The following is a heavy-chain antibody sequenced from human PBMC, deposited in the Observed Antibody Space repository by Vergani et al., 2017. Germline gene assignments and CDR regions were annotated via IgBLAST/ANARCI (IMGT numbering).Heavy chain of an antibody. J-gene: IGHJ4*02. CDR2: VSGSSATP. V-gene: IGHV3-23*01. D-gene: IGHD5-12*01. CDR1: GFSFPGYA. Sequence: EVQLLESGGGLVQPGGSLRLSCEASGFSFPGYAMSWVRQAPGKGLEWVSSVSGSSATPYYADSVKGRFIISRDNSKNTLHLKMNSLRADDTAVYYCTKGSRGYTGYFFGYWGQGTLATVSS. CDR3: TKGSRGYTGYFFGY.